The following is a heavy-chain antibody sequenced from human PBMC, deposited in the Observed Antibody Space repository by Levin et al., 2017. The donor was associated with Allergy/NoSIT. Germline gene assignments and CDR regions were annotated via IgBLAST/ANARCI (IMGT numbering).Heavy chain of an antibody. CDR1: GFTFRSSA. CDR3: ARDYRSGWYLAEYFQH. Sequence: LSLPCAASGFTFRSSAMHWVRQAPGKGLEWVAVISYDGSNKYYADSVKGRFTISRDNSKNTLYLQMNSLRAEDTAVYYCARDYRSGWYLAEYFQHWGQGTLVTVSS. J-gene: IGHJ1*01. CDR2: ISYDGSNK. D-gene: IGHD6-19*01. V-gene: IGHV3-30-3*01.